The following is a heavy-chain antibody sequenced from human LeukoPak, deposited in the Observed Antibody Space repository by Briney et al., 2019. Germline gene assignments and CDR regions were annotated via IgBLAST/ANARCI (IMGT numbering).Heavy chain of an antibody. Sequence: GRSLRLSCAASGFTFSSYAMHWVRQAPGKGLEWVAVISYDGSNKYYADSVKGRFTISGDNSKNTLYLQMNSLRAEDTAVYYCARVDWYSGSYYVFWEPHDYWGQGTLVTVSS. D-gene: IGHD1-26*01. V-gene: IGHV3-30-3*01. CDR3: ARVDWYSGSYYVFWEPHDY. CDR2: ISYDGSNK. J-gene: IGHJ4*02. CDR1: GFTFSSYA.